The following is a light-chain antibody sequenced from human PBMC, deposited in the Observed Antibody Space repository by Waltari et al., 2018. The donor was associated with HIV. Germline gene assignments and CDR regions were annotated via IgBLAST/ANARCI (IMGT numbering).Light chain of an antibody. J-gene: IGLJ3*02. Sequence: HSALTQPASVSGSFGQSITISCTGTSSDVGTYNYVSWYQQHPGKAPKLIIYEVTHRPSGVSNRFSGSKSGNTASLTISGLQAEDEADYSCSSYTSNNILVFGGGTKLTVL. CDR1: SSDVGTYNY. V-gene: IGLV2-14*01. CDR3: SSYTSNNILV. CDR2: EVT.